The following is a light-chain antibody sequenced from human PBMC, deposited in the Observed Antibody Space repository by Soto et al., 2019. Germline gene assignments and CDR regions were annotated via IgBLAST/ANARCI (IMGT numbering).Light chain of an antibody. J-gene: IGKJ1*01. Sequence: EIVLTQSPGTLSLSPGERATLSCRASQSVSSSYLAWYQKKPGQAPRLLIYGASRRATGIPDRFSGSGSGTDFTLTISRLEPEDFAVYYCQQYGSSPTWTFGQGTKVDIK. V-gene: IGKV3-20*01. CDR3: QQYGSSPTWT. CDR2: GAS. CDR1: QSVSSSY.